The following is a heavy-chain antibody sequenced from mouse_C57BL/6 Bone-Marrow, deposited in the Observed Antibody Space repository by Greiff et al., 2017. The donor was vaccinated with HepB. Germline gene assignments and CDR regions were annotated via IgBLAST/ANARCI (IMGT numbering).Heavy chain of an antibody. CDR3: ARSGYCGSIYAMDY. J-gene: IGHJ4*01. D-gene: IGHD1-1*01. V-gene: IGHV1-64*01. CDR1: GYTFTSYW. CDR2: IHPNSGST. Sequence: QVQLQQPGAELVKPGASVKLSCKASGYTFTSYWMHWVKQRPGQGLEWIGMIHPNSGSTNYNEKFKSKATLTVDKSSSTAYMQLSSLTSEDSAVYYCARSGYCGSIYAMDYWGQGTSVTVSS.